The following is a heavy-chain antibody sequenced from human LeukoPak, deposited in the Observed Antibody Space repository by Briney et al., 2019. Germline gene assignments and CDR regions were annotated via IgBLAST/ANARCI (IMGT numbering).Heavy chain of an antibody. Sequence: GGSLRLSCAASGFTFDDYAMHWVRQAPGKGLEWVSGISWNSGSIGYADSVKGRFTISRDNAKNSLYLQMNSLRAEDTALYYCAKGLGYCSSTSCRVFDCWGQGTLVTVSS. CDR1: GFTFDDYA. D-gene: IGHD2-2*01. J-gene: IGHJ4*02. CDR3: AKGLGYCSSTSCRVFDC. CDR2: ISWNSGSI. V-gene: IGHV3-9*01.